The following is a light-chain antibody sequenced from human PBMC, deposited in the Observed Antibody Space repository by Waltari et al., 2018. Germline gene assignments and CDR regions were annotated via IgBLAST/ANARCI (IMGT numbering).Light chain of an antibody. V-gene: IGKV4-1*01. CDR3: QQYYSTPLT. Sequence: DIVMTQSPDSLAVSLGERATINCKSSQSVLYTSNNKNYLAWYQQKPGQPPKLLFYWASTRESGVPDRFSGSGSGTDFTLTISGLQAEDVAVYYCQQYYSTPLTFGGGTKVEIK. CDR1: QSVLYTSNNKNY. CDR2: WAS. J-gene: IGKJ4*01.